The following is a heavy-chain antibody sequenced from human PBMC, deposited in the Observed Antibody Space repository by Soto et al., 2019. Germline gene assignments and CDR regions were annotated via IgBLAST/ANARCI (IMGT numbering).Heavy chain of an antibody. Sequence: GGSLRLSCAACGLTFSTYAFTWVRHAPWKGLEWVSSISGSGGTTYYADSVKGRFTLSRDDSKNTLYLQMNSLRAEDTAIYYCAKDGGGSCYMGCWFDRSGWGNLFAVSS. J-gene: IGHJ5*02. CDR1: GLTFSTYA. D-gene: IGHD2-15*01. CDR2: ISGSGGTT. V-gene: IGHV3-23*01. CDR3: AKDGGGSCYMGCWFDR.